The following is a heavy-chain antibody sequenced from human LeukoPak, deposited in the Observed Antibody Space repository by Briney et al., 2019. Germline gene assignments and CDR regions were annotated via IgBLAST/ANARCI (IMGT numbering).Heavy chain of an antibody. J-gene: IGHJ6*03. Sequence: SETLSLTCAVYGGSFSGYYWSWIRQPPGKGLEWIGEINHSGSTNYNPSLKSRVTISVDTSKNQVSLKLSSVTAADTAMYYCARGSLVVVVAATGSYYYYYYMDVWGKGTTVTVSS. CDR2: INHSGST. D-gene: IGHD2-15*01. CDR1: GGSFSGYY. V-gene: IGHV4-34*01. CDR3: ARGSLVVVVAATGSYYYYYYMDV.